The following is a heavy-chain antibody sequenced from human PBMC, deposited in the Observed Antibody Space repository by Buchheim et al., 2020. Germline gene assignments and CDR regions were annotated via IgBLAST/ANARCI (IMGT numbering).Heavy chain of an antibody. Sequence: QVQLQQWGAGLLKPSETLSLTCAVYGGSFSGYYWSWIRQPPGKGLEWIGEINHSGSTNYNPSLKSRVTISVDTSKNQFSLKLSSVTAADTAVYYCARGRHIAARHYYYGMDVWGQGTT. CDR1: GGSFSGYY. J-gene: IGHJ6*02. CDR2: INHSGST. CDR3: ARGRHIAARHYYYGMDV. D-gene: IGHD6-6*01. V-gene: IGHV4-34*01.